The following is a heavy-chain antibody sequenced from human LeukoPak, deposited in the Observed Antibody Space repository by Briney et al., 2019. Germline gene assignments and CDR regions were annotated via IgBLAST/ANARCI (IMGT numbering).Heavy chain of an antibody. J-gene: IGHJ4*02. CDR1: GYSFTGYY. Sequence: ASVKVSCKASGYSFTGYYMHWVRQAPGQGLEWMGWINPNTGGTNYAQKFQGWGTMTRDTSIRTAYMELSRLRSDGTAVYYCARAGGASDSSGWYVFDYWGQGTLVTVSS. CDR3: ARAGGASDSSGWYVFDY. D-gene: IGHD6-19*01. CDR2: INPNTGGT. V-gene: IGHV1-2*04.